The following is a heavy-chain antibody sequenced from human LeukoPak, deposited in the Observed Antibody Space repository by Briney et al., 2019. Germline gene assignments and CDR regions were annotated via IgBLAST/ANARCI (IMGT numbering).Heavy chain of an antibody. V-gene: IGHV3-53*01. CDR1: GFTVRISY. Sequence: HPGGSLRHSYAASGFTVRISYVRCLRHAPGERLVWVSFIYSGGTRYHEYAVRGRSAFSRDNSNNTLYLQINRLRVDDTAVYYGASDGPGRYSSSWHRGAFDIWGQGTMVTVSS. J-gene: IGHJ3*02. D-gene: IGHD6-13*01. CDR3: ASDGPGRYSSSWHRGAFDI. CDR2: IYSGGTR.